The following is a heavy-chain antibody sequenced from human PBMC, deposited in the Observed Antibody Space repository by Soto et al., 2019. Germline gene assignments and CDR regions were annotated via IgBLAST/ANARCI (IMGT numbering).Heavy chain of an antibody. D-gene: IGHD3-22*01. J-gene: IGHJ4*02. CDR3: ARRSEALYYYDSSGYYDY. Sequence: SETLSLTCTVSGGSISSSSYYWGWIRQPPGKGLEWIGSIYYSGSTYYNPPLKSRVTISVDTSKNQFSLKLSSVTAADTAVYYCARRSEALYYYDSSGYYDYWGQGTLVTVSS. CDR1: GGSISSSSYY. CDR2: IYYSGST. V-gene: IGHV4-39*01.